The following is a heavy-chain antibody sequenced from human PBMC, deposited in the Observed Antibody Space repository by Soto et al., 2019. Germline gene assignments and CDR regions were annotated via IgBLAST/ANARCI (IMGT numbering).Heavy chain of an antibody. D-gene: IGHD3-16*02. CDR3: ARDYPYYYYGMDV. CDR2: IWYDGSNK. J-gene: IGHJ6*02. V-gene: IGHV3-33*01. Sequence: QVQLVESGGGVVQPGRSLRLSCAASGFTFSSYGMDWVRQAPGKGLEWVAVIWYDGSNKYYADSVKGRFTISRDNSKNTLYLQMNSLRAEDTAVYYCARDYPYYYYGMDVWGQGTTVTVSS. CDR1: GFTFSSYG.